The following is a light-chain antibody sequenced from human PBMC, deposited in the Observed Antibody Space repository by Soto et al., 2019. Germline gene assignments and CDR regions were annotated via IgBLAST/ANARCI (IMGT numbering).Light chain of an antibody. Sequence: QSVLTQPPSVSGAPWRRVTISCTGSSSNIGAGYDVHWYQQLPGTAPKLLIYGNSNRPSGVPDRFSGSKSGTSASLAITGLQAEDEADYYCQSYDSSLSGFYVFGTGTKVTVL. CDR2: GNS. V-gene: IGLV1-40*01. CDR3: QSYDSSLSGFYV. CDR1: SSNIGAGYD. J-gene: IGLJ1*01.